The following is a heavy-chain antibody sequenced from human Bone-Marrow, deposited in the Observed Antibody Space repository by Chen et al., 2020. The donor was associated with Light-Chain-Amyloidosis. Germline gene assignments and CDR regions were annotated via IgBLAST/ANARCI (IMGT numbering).Heavy chain of an antibody. D-gene: IGHD3-9*01. V-gene: IGHV3-23*04. Sequence: EVQLVESGGGLLQRGGSLRLSCAASGFAFSSYAMSWVRQAPGKGLEWVSTISGSGGSRYYGYAVKVRLTISRDNSKNALFLQMNSLRAEDTAVYYCAKDISYDDILPGYPADAFDIWGQGTMVTVSS. CDR2: ISGSGGSR. CDR3: AKDISYDDILPGYPADAFDI. CDR1: GFAFSSYA. J-gene: IGHJ3*02.